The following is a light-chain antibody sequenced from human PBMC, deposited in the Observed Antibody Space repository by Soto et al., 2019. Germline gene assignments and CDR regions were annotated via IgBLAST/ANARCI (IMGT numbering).Light chain of an antibody. CDR1: QSISSW. V-gene: IGKV1-5*03. J-gene: IGKJ1*01. CDR3: QPYNSYSRT. CDR2: KAS. Sequence: DIQMTQSPSTLSASVGDRVTITCRASQSISSWLAWYQHKPGKAPKLLIYKASTLESGVPSRFSGSGSETEFTLTISRLQPDDSATYYCQPYNSYSRTFGQGTKVEIK.